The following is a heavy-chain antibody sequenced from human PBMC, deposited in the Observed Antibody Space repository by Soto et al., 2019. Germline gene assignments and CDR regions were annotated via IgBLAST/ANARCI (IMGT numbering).Heavy chain of an antibody. D-gene: IGHD1-26*01. J-gene: IGHJ4*02. CDR2: ISAYNGNT. V-gene: IGHV1-18*01. CDR3: ARALYRSGTYYAFDN. CDR1: GYTPTNYD. Sequence: QVPLVQSGAEVKKPGASVTVSCKTSGYTPTNYDIGRVRQAPGQGLEWMGWISAYNGNTNSAQKLQGRLTMTTDTSTRTAYMELRSLRSDDTAVYYCARALYRSGTYYAFDNWGQGTLVTVSS.